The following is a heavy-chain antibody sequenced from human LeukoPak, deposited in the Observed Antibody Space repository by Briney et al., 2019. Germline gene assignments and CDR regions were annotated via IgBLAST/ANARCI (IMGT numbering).Heavy chain of an antibody. J-gene: IGHJ3*02. V-gene: IGHV3-21*01. D-gene: IGHD3-10*01. CDR3: ARDWYGSGLDAFDI. Sequence: PGGSLRLSCAASGFTFSSYSMNWVRQAPGKGLEWVSSISTTSSYIYYADSVKGRFTISRDNAKNSLYLQMNSLRAEDTAVYYCARDWYGSGLDAFDIWGQGTMVTVSS. CDR2: ISTTSSYI. CDR1: GFTFSSYS.